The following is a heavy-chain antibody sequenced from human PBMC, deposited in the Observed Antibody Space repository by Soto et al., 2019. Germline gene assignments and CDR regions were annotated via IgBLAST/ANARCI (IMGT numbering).Heavy chain of an antibody. D-gene: IGHD2-15*01. V-gene: IGHV1-18*01. CDR1: GYTFTSYG. CDR3: ARNGLGYCRGGGCFPDLYDI. Sequence: GASVKVSCKASGYTFTSYGISWVRQAPGQGLEWMGWISAYNGNTNYAQKLQGRVTMTTDTSTSTAYMELRSLRSDDTAVYYCARNGLGYCRGGGCFPDLYDIRAQGTMDTGS. CDR2: ISAYNGNT. J-gene: IGHJ3*02.